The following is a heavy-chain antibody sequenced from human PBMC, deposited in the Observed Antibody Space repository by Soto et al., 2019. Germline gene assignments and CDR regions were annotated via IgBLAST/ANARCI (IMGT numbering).Heavy chain of an antibody. CDR3: ARKHCRGGSCYLD. Sequence: SETLSLTCAVYGGSFSGYYWSWIRQPPGKGLEWIGEINHSGSTNCSPSLKSRVTISVDTSKNQFSLKLSSVTAADTAVYYCARKHCRGGSCYLDWGQGTLVT. V-gene: IGHV4-34*01. CDR2: INHSGST. CDR1: GGSFSGYY. J-gene: IGHJ4*02. D-gene: IGHD2-15*01.